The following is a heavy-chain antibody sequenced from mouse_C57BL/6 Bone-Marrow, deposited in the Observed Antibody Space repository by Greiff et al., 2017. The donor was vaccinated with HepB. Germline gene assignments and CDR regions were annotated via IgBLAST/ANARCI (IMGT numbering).Heavy chain of an antibody. CDR1: GFTFSDYY. D-gene: IGHD1-1*02. CDR3: ARDPLSYAMDY. V-gene: IGHV5-16*01. J-gene: IGHJ4*01. CDR2: INYDGSST. Sequence: EVKLMESEGGLVQPGSSMKLSCTASGFTFSDYYMAWVRQVPEKGLEWVANINYDGSSTYYLDSLKSRFIISGDNAKNILYLQMSSLKSEDTATYYCARDPLSYAMDYWGQGTSVTVSS.